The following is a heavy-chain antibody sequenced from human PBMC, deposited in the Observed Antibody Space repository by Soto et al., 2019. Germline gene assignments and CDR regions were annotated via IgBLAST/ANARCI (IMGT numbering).Heavy chain of an antibody. CDR2: TSDYNGNT. Sequence: VASVKVSCKASGYTFTNYGISWVRQAPGQGLEWMGWTSDYNGNTNYAQKFQGRVTLTTDTSTSTAYMELRSLRSDDTAVYYCARGGGIYSISWPLDYWGQGTLVTVS. CDR1: GYTFTNYG. J-gene: IGHJ4*02. V-gene: IGHV1-18*04. CDR3: ARGGGIYSISWPLDY. D-gene: IGHD6-13*01.